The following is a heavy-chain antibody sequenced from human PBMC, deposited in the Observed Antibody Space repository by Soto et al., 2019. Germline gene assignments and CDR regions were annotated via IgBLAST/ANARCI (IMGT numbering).Heavy chain of an antibody. D-gene: IGHD3-22*01. CDR1: GGTFSSYA. J-gene: IGHJ5*02. Sequence: QVQLVQSGAEVKKPGSSVKVSCKASGGTFSSYAISWVRQAPGQGLEWMGGIIPIFGTANYAQKFQGRVTSTADESTSTAYMELSSLRAEDTAVYYCARLHYYDSSGVNWFDPWGQGTLVTVSS. CDR3: ARLHYYDSSGVNWFDP. CDR2: IIPIFGTA. V-gene: IGHV1-69*01.